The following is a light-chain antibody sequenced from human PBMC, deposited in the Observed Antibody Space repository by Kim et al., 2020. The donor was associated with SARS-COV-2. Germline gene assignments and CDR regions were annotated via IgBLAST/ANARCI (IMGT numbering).Light chain of an antibody. CDR2: GAS. J-gene: IGKJ1*01. CDR3: QQYDDWPPWT. CDR1: QSVSSK. Sequence: SPGETATLSCRASQSVSSKVAWYQQKPGQAPRLLIYGASTRATGIPARFSGSGSGTDFTLTISSLQSEDLAVYHCQQYDDWPPWTFGQGTKVDIK. V-gene: IGKV3-15*01.